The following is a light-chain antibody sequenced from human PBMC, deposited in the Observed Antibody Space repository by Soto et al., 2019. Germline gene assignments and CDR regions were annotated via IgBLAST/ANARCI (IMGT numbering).Light chain of an antibody. CDR1: SSNIGAGYD. Sequence: QSVLTQPPSVSGAPGQRVTISCTGSSSNIGAGYDVHWYQQLPGTAPKLLIYGNSNRPSGVPDRFSGSKSGTSASLASTGLQAEDEADYYCQSYDRSLSGFYVFGTGTKLTVL. J-gene: IGLJ1*01. CDR2: GNS. V-gene: IGLV1-40*01. CDR3: QSYDRSLSGFYV.